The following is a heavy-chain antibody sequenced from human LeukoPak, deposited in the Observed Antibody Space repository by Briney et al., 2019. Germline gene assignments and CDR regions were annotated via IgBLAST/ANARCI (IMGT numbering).Heavy chain of an antibody. D-gene: IGHD3-3*01. CDR1: GFTFSSYA. CDR3: AKVVDYDFWSGSKCIDY. J-gene: IGHJ4*02. Sequence: GGSLRLSCAASGFTFSSYAMSWVRQAPGKGLEWVSAISGSGGSTYYADSVKGRFTISRDNSKNTLYLQVNSLRAEDTAVYYCAKVVDYDFWSGSKCIDYWGQGTLVTVSS. CDR2: ISGSGGST. V-gene: IGHV3-23*01.